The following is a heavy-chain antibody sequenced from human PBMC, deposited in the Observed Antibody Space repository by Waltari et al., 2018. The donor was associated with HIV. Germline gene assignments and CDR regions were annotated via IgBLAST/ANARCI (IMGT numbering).Heavy chain of an antibody. CDR3: ASPAQAEGY. CDR1: GFAFTTYS. D-gene: IGHD2-15*01. V-gene: IGHV3-48*01. J-gene: IGHJ4*02. Sequence: EVQLVESGGSFVQPGGSLRLSCTASGFAFTTYSFNWVRQPPGKGLEWISYISSSGDTMYYADSVKGRFTISRDNAKNSLYLQMNSLRPEDTAVYYCASPAQAEGYWGQGTLVTVSS. CDR2: ISSSGDTM.